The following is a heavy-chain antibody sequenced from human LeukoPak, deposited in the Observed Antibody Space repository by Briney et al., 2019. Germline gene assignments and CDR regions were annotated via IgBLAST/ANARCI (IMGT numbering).Heavy chain of an antibody. CDR1: GYTFTSYD. Sequence: ASVKVSCKASGYTFTSYDINWVRQATGQGLEWMGWMNPNSGDTGYAQKLQGRVTLTRSTSISTAYMELSSLRSEDTAVYYCARDYGGNSGWFDPWGQGTLVTVSS. CDR3: ARDYGGNSGWFDP. V-gene: IGHV1-8*01. D-gene: IGHD4-23*01. CDR2: MNPNSGDT. J-gene: IGHJ5*02.